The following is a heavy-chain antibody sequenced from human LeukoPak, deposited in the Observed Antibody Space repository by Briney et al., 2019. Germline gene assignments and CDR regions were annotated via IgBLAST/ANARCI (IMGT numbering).Heavy chain of an antibody. Sequence: SETLSLACTVSGGSINFYYWSWIRQPAGKGLEWIGRIYSTGSTNYSPSLKSRVTMSVDKSKNQFSLNLSSVTAADTAVYYCARGIADPYSFDSWGQGTLVTVSS. CDR2: IYSTGST. CDR1: GGSINFYY. J-gene: IGHJ4*02. CDR3: ARGIADPYSFDS. D-gene: IGHD6-13*01. V-gene: IGHV4-4*07.